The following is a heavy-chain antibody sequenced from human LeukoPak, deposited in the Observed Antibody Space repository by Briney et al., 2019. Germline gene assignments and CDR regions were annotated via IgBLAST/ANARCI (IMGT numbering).Heavy chain of an antibody. D-gene: IGHD6-19*01. J-gene: IGHJ6*03. CDR2: IYYSGKT. CDR1: GGSTSNDY. CDR3: ARRAVGNSYYYSMDV. V-gene: IGHV4-59*01. Sequence: PPQTLSLTCAVSGGSTSNDYWSWIRQPPGKGLEGMGYIYYSGKTKYNPSLQSRVTITLDTSRNQFSLKLSSVTAADTAVYYCARRAVGNSYYYSMDVWGKGTTVIVSS.